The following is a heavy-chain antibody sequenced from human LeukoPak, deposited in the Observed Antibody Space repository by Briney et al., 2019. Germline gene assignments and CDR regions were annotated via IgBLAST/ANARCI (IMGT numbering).Heavy chain of an antibody. CDR1: GYTFTGNY. V-gene: IGHV1-2*06. Sequence: ASVKVSCRASGYTFTGNYIHWVRQAPGQGLEWMGRINPNSGDTSYAQKFQGRVTMTRDTSISTAYMELSRLRSDDTAVYYCAREYCSGGICYAYFDYWGQGTLVTVSS. D-gene: IGHD2-15*01. J-gene: IGHJ4*02. CDR3: AREYCSGGICYAYFDY. CDR2: INPNSGDT.